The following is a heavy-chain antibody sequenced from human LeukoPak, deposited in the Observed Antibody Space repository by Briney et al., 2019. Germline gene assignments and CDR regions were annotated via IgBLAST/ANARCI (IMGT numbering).Heavy chain of an antibody. CDR2: IYYSGST. CDR1: GGSISSYY. CDR3: ASLIRRYYYDSSGYFHY. V-gene: IGHV4-59*01. J-gene: IGHJ4*02. Sequence: SETLSLTCTVSGGSISSYYWSWIRQPPGKGLEWIGYIYYSGSTNYNPSLKSRVTISVDTSKNQFSLKLSSVTAADTAVYYCASLIRRYYYDSSGYFHYWGQGTLVTVSS. D-gene: IGHD3-22*01.